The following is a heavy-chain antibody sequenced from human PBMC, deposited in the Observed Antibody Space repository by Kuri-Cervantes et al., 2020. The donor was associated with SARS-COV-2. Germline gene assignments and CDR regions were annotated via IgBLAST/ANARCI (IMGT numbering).Heavy chain of an antibody. CDR1: EYTFTIYA. CDR3: ARKTATPPDWFDP. Sequence: SVKVSCKASEYTFTIYAMHWVRQAPGKGLEWMGGFDPEDGETIYAQKFQGRVTMTEDTSTDTAYMELSSLRSEDTAVYYCARKTATPPDWFDPWGQGTLVTVSS. D-gene: IGHD6-25*01. J-gene: IGHJ5*02. V-gene: IGHV1-24*01. CDR2: FDPEDGET.